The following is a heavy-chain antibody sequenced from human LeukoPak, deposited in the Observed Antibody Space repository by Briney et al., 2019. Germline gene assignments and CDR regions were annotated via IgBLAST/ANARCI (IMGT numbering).Heavy chain of an antibody. Sequence: GGSLRLSCAASGFVFSQYSINWVRQAPGKGLDWVSHIRSTGDTFYADSVKGRFTISRDNARNSLYLQMNSLRAEDTAMYYCARDAGNSGYGCDLWGQGTLVTVSS. CDR2: IRSTGDT. V-gene: IGHV3-48*01. D-gene: IGHD5-12*01. CDR3: ARDAGNSGYGCDL. J-gene: IGHJ5*02. CDR1: GFVFSQYS.